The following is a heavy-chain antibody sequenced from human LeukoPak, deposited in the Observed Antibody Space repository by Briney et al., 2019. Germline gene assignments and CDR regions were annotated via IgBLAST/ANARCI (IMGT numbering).Heavy chain of an antibody. CDR3: ARSDWLDC. D-gene: IGHD3-9*01. CDR2: IKYDGSST. CDR1: GFSLSGHW. Sequence: GGSLRLSCAASGFSLSGHWMHWVRQAPGKGLVWVSRIKYDGSSTSYADSVKGRFTISRDNAKNTLYLQMNSLRAEDTAVYYCARSDWLDCWGQGSLATVSS. J-gene: IGHJ4*02. V-gene: IGHV3-74*01.